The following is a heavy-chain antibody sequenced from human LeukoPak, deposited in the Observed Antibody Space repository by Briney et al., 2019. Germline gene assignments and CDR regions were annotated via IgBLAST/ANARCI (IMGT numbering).Heavy chain of an antibody. Sequence: SETLSLTCAISGHSTTRGYYWAWFRQSPGKGLEWIATFFQSHKSFYNASLESRVTMSLDTSKSQFSLNLTSVTAADTAVYSCARVLSFPYLLDSWGRGTQDTVSS. J-gene: IGHJ4*02. CDR3: ARVLSFPYLLDS. D-gene: IGHD2/OR15-2a*01. V-gene: IGHV4-38-2*01. CDR2: FFQSHKS. CDR1: GHSTTRGYY.